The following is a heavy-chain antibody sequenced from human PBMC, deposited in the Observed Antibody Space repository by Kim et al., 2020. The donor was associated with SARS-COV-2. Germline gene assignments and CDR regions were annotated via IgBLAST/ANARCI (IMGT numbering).Heavy chain of an antibody. D-gene: IGHD3-22*01. CDR3: ARARITMIVVVKYFDY. Sequence: PTLNGRVTIAVDASKDQFDLKLSSVTAADTAVYYCARARITMIVVVKYFDYWGQGTLVTVSS. J-gene: IGHJ4*02. V-gene: IGHV4-31*02.